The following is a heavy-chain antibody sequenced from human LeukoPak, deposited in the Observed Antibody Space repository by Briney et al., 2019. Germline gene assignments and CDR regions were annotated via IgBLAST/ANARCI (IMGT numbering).Heavy chain of an antibody. CDR1: GFTFSSYA. CDR3: ATSLGRAGYCSSTSCRDPYYYYGMDV. CDR2: ISASGGTT. D-gene: IGHD2-2*01. Sequence: GGSLRLSCAASGFTFSSYAMSWVRQAPGKGLEWVSTISASGGTTYYADSVKGRFTISRDNSKNTLYLQMNSLRAEDTAVYYCATSLGRAGYCSSTSCRDPYYYYGMDVWGQGTTVTVSS. J-gene: IGHJ6*02. V-gene: IGHV3-23*01.